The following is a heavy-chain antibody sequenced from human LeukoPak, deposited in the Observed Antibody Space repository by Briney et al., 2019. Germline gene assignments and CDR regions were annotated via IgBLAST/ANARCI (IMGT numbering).Heavy chain of an antibody. CDR1: GFTFSSYA. CDR3: AKDFLGPELLWFGELNTEGGYYFDY. J-gene: IGHJ4*02. V-gene: IGHV3-23*01. D-gene: IGHD3-10*01. CDR2: ISGSGGST. Sequence: PGGSLRLSCAASGFTFSSYAMSWVRQAPGKGLEWVSAISGSGGSTYYADSVKGRFTITRDNSKNTLYLQMNSLRAEDTAVYYCAKDFLGPELLWFGELNTEGGYYFDYWGQGTLVTVSS.